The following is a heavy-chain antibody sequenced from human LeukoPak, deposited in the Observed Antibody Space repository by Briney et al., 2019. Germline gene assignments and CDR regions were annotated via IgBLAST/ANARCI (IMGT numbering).Heavy chain of an antibody. CDR1: GLSFSNYA. D-gene: IGHD3-9*01. J-gene: IGHJ1*01. CDR2: ISEDGSEK. V-gene: IGHV3-30*04. Sequence: GGSLRLSCAASGLSFSNYAMHWVRQAPGQGLEWVAVISEDGSEKYYADSVKGRFTISRDNSKNTVDLQINSLRSEDTAVYHCTRGGTGSRNWLRLEYLRYWGQGTLVTVSS. CDR3: TRGGTGSRNWLRLEYLRY.